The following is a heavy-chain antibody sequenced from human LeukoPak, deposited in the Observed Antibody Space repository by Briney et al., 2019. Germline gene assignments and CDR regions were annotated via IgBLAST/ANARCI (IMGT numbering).Heavy chain of an antibody. J-gene: IGHJ4*02. D-gene: IGHD1-26*01. CDR1: GFTFSSYG. Sequence: GGSLRLSCAAPGFTFSSYGMHWVRQAPGKGLEWVAVIWYDGSNKYYADSVKGRFTISRDNSKNTLYLQMNSLRAEDTAVYYCARGVGATIFDYWGQGTLVTVSS. V-gene: IGHV3-33*01. CDR3: ARGVGATIFDY. CDR2: IWYDGSNK.